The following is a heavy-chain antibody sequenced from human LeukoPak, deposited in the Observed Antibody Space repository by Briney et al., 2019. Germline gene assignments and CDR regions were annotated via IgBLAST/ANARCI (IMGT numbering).Heavy chain of an antibody. J-gene: IGHJ6*02. CDR3: ARAARVDYYDSSPYGMDV. V-gene: IGHV1-2*02. D-gene: IGHD3-22*01. CDR2: INPNIGGT. CDR1: GHTLTGYF. Sequence: ASVKVSCKAPGHTLTGYFMHWVRQAPGQGLEWMGWINPNIGGTNYAQNFQGRVTMTRDTSISTVYMELRRLRSDDTAVYYCARAARVDYYDSSPYGMDVWGQGTTVTVSS.